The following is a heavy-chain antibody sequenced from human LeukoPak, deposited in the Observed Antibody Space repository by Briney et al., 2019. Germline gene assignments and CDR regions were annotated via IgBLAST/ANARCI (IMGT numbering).Heavy chain of an antibody. CDR2: ISSSGVTI. J-gene: IGHJ4*02. Sequence: GSLRLSCAASGFTFSDYSMRWIRQAPGKGLEWVSYISSSGVTIYYADSVKGRFTISRDNAKNSLYLQMNSLRAEDTAVYYCAKAGSSWLYYFDYWGQGTLVTVSS. CDR1: GFTFSDYS. CDR3: AKAGSSWLYYFDY. V-gene: IGHV3-11*04. D-gene: IGHD6-13*01.